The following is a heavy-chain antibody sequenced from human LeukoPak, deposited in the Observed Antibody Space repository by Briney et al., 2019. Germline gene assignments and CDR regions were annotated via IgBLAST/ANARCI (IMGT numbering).Heavy chain of an antibody. J-gene: IGHJ4*02. CDR3: ARLVLYYGSGSYYYFDY. CDR2: IYYSGST. D-gene: IGHD3-10*01. CDR1: GGSISSGDYY. Sequence: PSQTLSLTCTVSGGSISSGDYYWSWIRQPPGKGLEWIGYIYYSGSTYYNPSLKSRVTISVDTSKNQFSLKLSSVTAADTAVYYCARLVLYYGSGSYYYFDYWGQGTLVTVSS. V-gene: IGHV4-30-4*01.